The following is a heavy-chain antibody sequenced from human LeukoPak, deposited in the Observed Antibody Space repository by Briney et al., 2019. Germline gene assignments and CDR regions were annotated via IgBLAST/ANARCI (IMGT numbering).Heavy chain of an antibody. V-gene: IGHV2-70*11. CDR3: ARMRYGSGSYYIWGIDY. D-gene: IGHD3-10*01. CDR1: GFSLSTSGMC. CDR2: IDWDDDK. J-gene: IGHJ4*02. Sequence: GPTLVKPTQTLTLTCTFSGFSLSTSGMCVSWIRQPPGKALEWLARIDWDDDKYYSTSLKTRLTISKDTSKNQVVLTMTNMDPVDTATYYCARMRYGSGSYYIWGIDYWGQGTLVTVSS.